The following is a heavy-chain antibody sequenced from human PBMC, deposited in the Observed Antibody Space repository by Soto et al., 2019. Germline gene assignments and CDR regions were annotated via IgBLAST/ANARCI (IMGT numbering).Heavy chain of an antibody. V-gene: IGHV1-69*08. CDR2: IIPILGIA. D-gene: IGHD4-17*01. Sequence: QVQLVQSGAEVKKPGSSVKVSCKASGGTFSSYTISWVRQAPGQGLEWMGRIIPILGIANYAQKFQGRVTITEDKSTSTAYMELSSLRSEDTAVYYCARDMTTVTRDAFDIWGQGTMVTVSS. CDR3: ARDMTTVTRDAFDI. J-gene: IGHJ3*02. CDR1: GGTFSSYT.